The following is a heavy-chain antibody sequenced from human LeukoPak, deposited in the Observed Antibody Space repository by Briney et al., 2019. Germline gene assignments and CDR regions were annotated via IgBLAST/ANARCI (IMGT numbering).Heavy chain of an antibody. CDR3: ARLTPHLEWFYYFDY. D-gene: IGHD3-3*01. Sequence: GESLKISCKGSGYSFTSYWIGWVRQMPGKGLKWMGIIYPGDSDTRYSPSFQGQVTISADKSISTAYLQWSSLKASDTAMYYCARLTPHLEWFYYFDYWGQGTLVTVSS. J-gene: IGHJ4*02. CDR1: GYSFTSYW. V-gene: IGHV5-51*01. CDR2: IYPGDSDT.